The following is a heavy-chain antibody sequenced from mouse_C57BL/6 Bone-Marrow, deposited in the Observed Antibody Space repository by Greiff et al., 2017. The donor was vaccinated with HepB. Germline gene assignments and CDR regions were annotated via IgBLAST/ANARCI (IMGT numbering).Heavy chain of an antibody. J-gene: IGHJ1*03. CDR1: GFTFSDYY. V-gene: IGHV5-12*01. D-gene: IGHD1-1*01. CDR3: ARQGYYGSSPDWYFDV. Sequence: EVKLMESGGGLVQPGGSLKLSCAASGFTFSDYYMYWVRQTPEKRLEWVAYISNGGGSTYYPDTVKGRFTISRDNAKNTLYLQMSRLKSEDTAMYYCARQGYYGSSPDWYFDVWGTGTTVTVSS. CDR2: ISNGGGST.